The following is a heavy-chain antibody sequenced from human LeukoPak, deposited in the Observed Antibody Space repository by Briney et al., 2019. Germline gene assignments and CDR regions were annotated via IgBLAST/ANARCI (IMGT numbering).Heavy chain of an antibody. CDR2: INGGGNTT. CDR1: GFAFSSFA. D-gene: IGHD6-19*01. Sequence: GGSLRLSCAASGFAFSSFALGWVRQSPGKGLEWLSTINGGGNTTFYSDSVKGRFTISRDNSKDTLYLHMDSLRPDDTAIYYCTKELHVAVAVADYYYFYMDVWGRGTAVTVSS. CDR3: TKELHVAVAVADYYYFYMDV. V-gene: IGHV3-23*01. J-gene: IGHJ6*03.